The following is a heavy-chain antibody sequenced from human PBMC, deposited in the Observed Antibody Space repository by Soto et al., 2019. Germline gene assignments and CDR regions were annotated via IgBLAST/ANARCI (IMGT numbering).Heavy chain of an antibody. V-gene: IGHV3-30*18. J-gene: IGHJ5*02. CDR1: GFTFSSYG. CDR2: ISYDGSNK. CDR3: AKDRVPNSSWYGWFDP. Sequence: GGSLRLSCAASGFTFSSYGMHWVRQAPGKGLEWVAVISYDGSNKYYADSVKGRFTISRDNSKNTLYLQMNSLRAEDTAVYYCAKDRVPNSSWYGWFDPWGQGTLVTVSS. D-gene: IGHD6-13*01.